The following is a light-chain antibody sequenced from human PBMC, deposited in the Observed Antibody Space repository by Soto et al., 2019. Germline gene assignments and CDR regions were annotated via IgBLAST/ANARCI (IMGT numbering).Light chain of an antibody. V-gene: IGKV3-20*01. CDR1: QTIRSNY. Sequence: ETVLTQSPGTLSLSPGERATLSCRASQTIRSNYLAWYRQTPGQAPRLLIYGASNRATGIADRFSGSGSGTDFTLIISRLEPEYFALYYCQQYCSSPWTFGQGTKVEIK. CDR3: QQYCSSPWT. CDR2: GAS. J-gene: IGKJ1*01.